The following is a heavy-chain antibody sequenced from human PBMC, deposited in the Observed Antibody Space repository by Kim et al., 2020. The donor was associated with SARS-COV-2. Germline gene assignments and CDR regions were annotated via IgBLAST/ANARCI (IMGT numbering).Heavy chain of an antibody. J-gene: IGHJ5*02. CDR1: GFTFDDYA. Sequence: GGSLRLSCAASGFTFDDYAMHWVRQAPGKGLEWVSLISGDGGSTYYADSVKGRFTISRDNSKNSLYLQMNSLRTEDTALYYCAKDGRNDYVWGSYRWGGFFSSGQGTLVTVSS. V-gene: IGHV3-43*02. D-gene: IGHD3-16*02. CDR3: AKDGRNDYVWGSYRWGGFFS. CDR2: ISGDGGST.